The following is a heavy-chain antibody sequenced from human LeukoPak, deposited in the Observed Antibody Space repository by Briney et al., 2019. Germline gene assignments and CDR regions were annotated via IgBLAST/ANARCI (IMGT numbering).Heavy chain of an antibody. Sequence: GGSLRLSCAASGFTVSSNYMSWVRQAPGKGLEWVSVIYSGGSTYYADSVKGRFTISRDNSKNTLYLQMNSLRAEDTAVYYCARDSRIAVAGVNWYFDLWGRGTLVTVSS. CDR3: ARDSRIAVAGVNWYFDL. CDR2: IYSGGST. D-gene: IGHD6-19*01. CDR1: GFTVSSNY. J-gene: IGHJ2*01. V-gene: IGHV3-53*01.